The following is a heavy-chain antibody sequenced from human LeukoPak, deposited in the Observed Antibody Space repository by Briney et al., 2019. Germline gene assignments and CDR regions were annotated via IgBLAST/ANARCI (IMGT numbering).Heavy chain of an antibody. J-gene: IGHJ4*02. CDR3: VRKTSPGY. CDR2: IRSKAYSGAT. Sequence: GGSLRLSCTTSGFTFGDYAMNWVRQAPGKGLEWVGCIRSKAYSGATEYAASVKGRFIISRDDSRSIAYLQMNSLKTEDTGVYYCVRKTSPGYWGQGTLATVSS. CDR1: GFTFGDYA. V-gene: IGHV3-49*04. D-gene: IGHD3-22*01.